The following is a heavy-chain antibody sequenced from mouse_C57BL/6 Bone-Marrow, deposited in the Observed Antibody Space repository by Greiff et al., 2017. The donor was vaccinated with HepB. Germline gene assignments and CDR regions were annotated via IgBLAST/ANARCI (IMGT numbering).Heavy chain of an antibody. Sequence: VKVVESGPGLVQPSQSLSITCTVSGFSLTSYGVHWVRQSPGKGLEWLGVIWSGGSTDYNAAFISRLSISKDNSKSQVFFKMNSLQADDTAIYYCAREGLYGNYVDYFDYWGQGTTLTVSS. CDR3: AREGLYGNYVDYFDY. CDR2: IWSGGST. CDR1: GFSLTSYG. J-gene: IGHJ2*01. D-gene: IGHD2-1*01. V-gene: IGHV2-2*01.